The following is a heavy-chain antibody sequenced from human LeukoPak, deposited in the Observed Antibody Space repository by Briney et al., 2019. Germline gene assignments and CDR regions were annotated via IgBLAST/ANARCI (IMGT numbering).Heavy chain of an antibody. V-gene: IGHV4-39*07. CDR1: GGSISSYY. J-gene: IGHJ4*02. D-gene: IGHD2-8*01. CDR3: AREGGMALGY. CDR2: IYYSGST. Sequence: SGTLSLTCTVSGGSISSYYWGWIRQPPGKGLEWIGSIYYSGSTNYNPSLKSRVTISVDTSKNQFSLKLSSVTAADTAVYYCAREGGMALGYWGQGTLVTVSS.